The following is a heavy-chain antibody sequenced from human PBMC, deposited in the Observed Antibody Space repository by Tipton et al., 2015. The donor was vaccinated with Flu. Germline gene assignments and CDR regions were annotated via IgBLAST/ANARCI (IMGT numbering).Heavy chain of an antibody. D-gene: IGHD3-9*01. CDR3: ASDRKEILTGSPRNYYGMDV. CDR1: GGSISSYY. J-gene: IGHJ6*02. CDR2: IYYSGRT. Sequence: TLSLTCTVSGGSISSYYWSWIRQPTGKGLEWIGYIYYSGRTNYNPALMSLVTISVETSKNQFSLQLSSVTAADTAVYYCASDRKEILTGSPRNYYGMDVWGQGTTVTVTS. V-gene: IGHV4-59*01.